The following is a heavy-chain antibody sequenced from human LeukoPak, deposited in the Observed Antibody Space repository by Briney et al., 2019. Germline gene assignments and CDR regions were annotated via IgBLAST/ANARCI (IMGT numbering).Heavy chain of an antibody. Sequence: NPGGSLRLSCAASGFTFSAYAMTWFRQAPGKGLEWVGRIKSETDGGTTDYAAPVKGRFTISRDDSKNTLYLQMNSLETEDTAVYYCTTGSPVYCSGGSCYPTPWGQGTLVTVSS. J-gene: IGHJ5*02. CDR3: TTGSPVYCSGGSCYPTP. V-gene: IGHV3-15*01. CDR2: IKSETDGGTT. CDR1: GFTFSAYA. D-gene: IGHD2-15*01.